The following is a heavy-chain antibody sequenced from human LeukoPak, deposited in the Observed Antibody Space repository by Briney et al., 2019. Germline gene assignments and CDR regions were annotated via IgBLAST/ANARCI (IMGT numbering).Heavy chain of an antibody. CDR1: GFTFSSYS. Sequence: GGSLRLSCAASGFTFSSYSMNWVRQAPGKGLEWVANIKQDGSEKYYVDSVKGRFTISRDNAKNSLYLQMNSLRAEDTAVYYCARALDWYFDLWGRGTLVTVSS. V-gene: IGHV3-7*01. CDR3: ARALDWYFDL. J-gene: IGHJ2*01. CDR2: IKQDGSEK.